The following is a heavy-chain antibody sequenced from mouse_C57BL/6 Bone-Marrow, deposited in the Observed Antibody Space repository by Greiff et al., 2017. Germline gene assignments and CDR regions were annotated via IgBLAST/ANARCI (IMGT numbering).Heavy chain of an antibody. CDR1: GYTFTSYG. CDR3: ARFYYYGRSLFDY. J-gene: IGHJ2*01. D-gene: IGHD1-1*01. CDR2: IYPRSGNT. Sequence: QVQLQQSGAELVRPGASVKLSCKASGYTFTSYGISWVKQRTGQGLEWIGVIYPRSGNTYYNEKFKGKATLTADKSSSTAYMEIRSLTSEYSAVYFCARFYYYGRSLFDYWGQGTTLTVSS. V-gene: IGHV1-81*01.